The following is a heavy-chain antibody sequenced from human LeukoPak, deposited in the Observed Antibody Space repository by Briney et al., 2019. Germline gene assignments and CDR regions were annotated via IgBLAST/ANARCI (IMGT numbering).Heavy chain of an antibody. CDR3: ARVPPGGAPMWFDI. CDR2: IWYDGSNK. D-gene: IGHD2-21*01. J-gene: IGHJ3*02. Sequence: GGALRLSCAASGFTFSSYGMHWVRQAPGKGLEWVAVIWYDGSNKYDADSVKGRFTISRDNSKNTLYLQMNSRRAEDTAVYYCARVPPGGAPMWFDIWGQGTMVTVSS. V-gene: IGHV3-33*01. CDR1: GFTFSSYG.